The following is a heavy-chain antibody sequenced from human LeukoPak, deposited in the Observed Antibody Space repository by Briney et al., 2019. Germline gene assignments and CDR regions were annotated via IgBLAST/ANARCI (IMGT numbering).Heavy chain of an antibody. V-gene: IGHV1-18*01. CDR3: AREERYCGGDCYS. D-gene: IGHD2-21*02. CDR2: ISAYNGNT. J-gene: IGHJ5*02. Sequence: ASVKVSCKASGYTFTSYGISWVRQAPGQGLERMGWISAYNGNTNYAQKFQGRVTMTTDTSTSTAYMELSSLRSEDTAVYYCAREERYCGGDCYSWGQGTLVTVSS. CDR1: GYTFTSYG.